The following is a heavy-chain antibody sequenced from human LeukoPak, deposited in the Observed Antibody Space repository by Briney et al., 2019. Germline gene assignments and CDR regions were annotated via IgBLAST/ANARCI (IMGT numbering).Heavy chain of an antibody. Sequence: GGSLRLSCAASGFTFRTYSMNWVRQAPGKGLEWVSYISGSSSDIYYADSVGGRFTISRDNAKNSLYLQLNSLRAEDTAMYYCASRVDGSGSSVLYGMDVWGQGTTVTVSS. J-gene: IGHJ6*02. CDR3: ASRVDGSGSSVLYGMDV. CDR1: GFTFRTYS. D-gene: IGHD3-10*01. CDR2: ISGSSSDI. V-gene: IGHV3-48*01.